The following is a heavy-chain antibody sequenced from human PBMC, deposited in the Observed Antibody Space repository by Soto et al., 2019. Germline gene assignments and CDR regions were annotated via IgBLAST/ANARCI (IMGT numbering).Heavy chain of an antibody. D-gene: IGHD3-3*01. V-gene: IGHV3-48*01. CDR3: ARDKPRSGYEKFDH. Sequence: EVQLVESGGGLVQPGGSLRLSCAASGFTFSSYSMNWVRQAPGKGLEWVSYINSGSSTIYYADSVKGRFTISRDNAKNSLYLQLNSLRAEDTAVYYCARDKPRSGYEKFDHWRQGTRVTVSS. CDR2: INSGSSTI. CDR1: GFTFSSYS. J-gene: IGHJ4*02.